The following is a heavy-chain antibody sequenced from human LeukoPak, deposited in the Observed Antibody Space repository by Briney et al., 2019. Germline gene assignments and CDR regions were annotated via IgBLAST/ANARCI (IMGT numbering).Heavy chain of an antibody. CDR3: AKDIWGYRLPQEGAFDI. V-gene: IGHV3-9*01. D-gene: IGHD5-18*01. CDR2: ISWNSGSI. CDR1: GFTFDDYA. J-gene: IGHJ3*02. Sequence: GGSLRLSCAASGFTFDDYAMHWVRQAPGKGLEWVSGISWNSGSIGYADSVKGRFTISRDNAKNSLYLQMNSLRAEDTALYYCAKDIWGYRLPQEGAFDIWGQGTMVTVSS.